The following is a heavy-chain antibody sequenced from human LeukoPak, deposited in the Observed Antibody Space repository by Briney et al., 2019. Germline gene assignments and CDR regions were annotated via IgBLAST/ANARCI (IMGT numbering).Heavy chain of an antibody. V-gene: IGHV3-74*03. CDR1: GFTFSSYW. Sequence: GGSLRLSCAASGFTFSSYWMHRVRQVPGKGLVWVSRINSDGSSITYADSVKGRFTISRDNAKNTLYLQMNSLRVEDTAVYYCVREGRVSGYDFDCWGQGTLVTVSS. CDR3: VREGRVSGYDFDC. CDR2: INSDGSSI. D-gene: IGHD5-12*01. J-gene: IGHJ4*02.